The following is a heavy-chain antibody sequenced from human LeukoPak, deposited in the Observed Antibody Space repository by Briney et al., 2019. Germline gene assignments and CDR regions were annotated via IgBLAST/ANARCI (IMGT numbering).Heavy chain of an antibody. CDR2: IIPILGIA. J-gene: IGHJ6*01. Sequence: GASVKVSCKASGGTFSSYTISWVRQAPGQGLEWMGRIIPILGIANYAQKFQGRVTITADKSTSTAYMELSSLRSEDTAVYYCARATVVVTAIRPRGPYSYGMDVWGEGTTVTVSS. CDR3: ARATVVVTAIRPRGPYSYGMDV. CDR1: GGTFSSYT. D-gene: IGHD2-21*02. V-gene: IGHV1-69*02.